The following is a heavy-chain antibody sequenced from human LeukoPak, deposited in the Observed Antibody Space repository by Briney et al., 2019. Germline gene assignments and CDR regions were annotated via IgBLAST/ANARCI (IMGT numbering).Heavy chain of an antibody. V-gene: IGHV4-39*01. D-gene: IGHD4-11*01. CDR2: IYYSGTT. CDR1: GGSFSGYY. J-gene: IGHJ5*02. CDR3: ARHRTTTVTTRWFDP. Sequence: PSETLSLTCAVYGGSFSGYYWGWIRQSPGKGLEWIGSIYYSGTTYYNPSLKSRVTISVDTSKNQFSLKLSSVTAADTAVYYCARHRTTTVTTRWFDPWGQGTLVTVSS.